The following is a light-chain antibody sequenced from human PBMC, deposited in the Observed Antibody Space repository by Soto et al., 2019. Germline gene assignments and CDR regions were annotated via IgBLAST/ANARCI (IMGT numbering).Light chain of an antibody. V-gene: IGLV1-40*01. CDR2: GNS. Sequence: QSVLTQPPSVSGAPGQRVTISCTGSSSNIGAGYDVHWYQQLPGTAPKLLIYGNSNRPSGVPDRFSGSKSGTSASLAITGLEAEYEADYCCQSYDSSLSGSVFGGGTKLTV. J-gene: IGLJ2*01. CDR1: SSNIGAGYD. CDR3: QSYDSSLSGSV.